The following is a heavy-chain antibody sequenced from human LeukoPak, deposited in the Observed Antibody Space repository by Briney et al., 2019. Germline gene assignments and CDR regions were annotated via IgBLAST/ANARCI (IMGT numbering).Heavy chain of an antibody. J-gene: IGHJ5*02. V-gene: IGHV3-21*01. CDR2: ISSSSSYI. CDR1: GFTFSSYS. CDR3: ARLYYDILTGYFP. Sequence: PGGSLRLSCAASGFTFSSYSMNWVRQAPGKGLEWVSSISSSSSYIYYADSVKGRFTISRDNAKNSLYLQMNSLRAEDTAAYYCARLYYDILTGYFPWGQGTLVTVSS. D-gene: IGHD3-9*01.